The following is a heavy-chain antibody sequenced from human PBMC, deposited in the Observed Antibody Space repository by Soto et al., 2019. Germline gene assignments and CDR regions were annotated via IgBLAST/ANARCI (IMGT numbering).Heavy chain of an antibody. V-gene: IGHV4-30-4*01. CDR3: ARDGSGYDPYYFDY. CDR2: IYYSGST. J-gene: IGHJ4*02. D-gene: IGHD5-12*01. CDR1: GGSISSGDYY. Sequence: PSETLSLTCTVSGGSISSGDYYWSWIRQPPGKGLEWIGYIYYSGSTYYNPSLKSRVTISVDTSKNQFSLKLSSVTAADTAVYYCARDGSGYDPYYFDYWGQGTLVTVSS.